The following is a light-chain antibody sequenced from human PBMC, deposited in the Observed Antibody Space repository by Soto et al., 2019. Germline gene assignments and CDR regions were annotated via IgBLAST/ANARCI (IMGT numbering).Light chain of an antibody. Sequence: IVMTQSPATLSVSPGERANLSCRASQSVGTKLAWYQQPPGQAPRLLIYGASNRATGVPARISGSVSGTEFTLTIASLQSEDLVVYDCQPYNRWPPISFCQPTRLVIK. J-gene: IGKJ5*01. CDR1: QSVGTK. CDR3: QPYNRWPPIS. CDR2: GAS. V-gene: IGKV3-15*01.